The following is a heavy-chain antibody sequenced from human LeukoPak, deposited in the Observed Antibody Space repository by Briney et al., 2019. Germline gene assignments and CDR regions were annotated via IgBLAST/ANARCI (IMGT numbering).Heavy chain of an antibody. CDR3: ARAGGQR. Sequence: SETLCLTCTVSSVSISSGGYYSSWIRHHPGKGLEWVGYIYYSRSTYYNPSLKSRVTILVDTSKNQFSLKLSAVTAADAAVYYCARAGGQRWGQGTLVTVSS. CDR2: IYYSRST. V-gene: IGHV4-31*03. CDR1: SVSISSGGYY. J-gene: IGHJ1*01.